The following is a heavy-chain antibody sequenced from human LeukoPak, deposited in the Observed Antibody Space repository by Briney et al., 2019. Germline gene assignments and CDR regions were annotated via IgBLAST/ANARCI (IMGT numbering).Heavy chain of an antibody. CDR3: ARDHCSSTSCYVGWFDP. D-gene: IGHD2-2*01. J-gene: IGHJ5*02. Sequence: KPSETLSLTCTVSGGSISNSSYYWSWIRQPPGKGLEWIGYIYYSGSTNYNPSLKSRVTISVDTSKNQFSLKLSSVTAADTAVYYCARDHCSSTSCYVGWFDPWGQGTLVTVSS. CDR1: GGSISNSSYY. CDR2: IYYSGST. V-gene: IGHV4-61*01.